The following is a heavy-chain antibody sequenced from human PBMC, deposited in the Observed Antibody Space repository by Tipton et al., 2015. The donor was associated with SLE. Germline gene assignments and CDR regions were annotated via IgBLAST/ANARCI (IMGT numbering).Heavy chain of an antibody. J-gene: IGHJ5*02. CDR3: ALGGVRFDP. D-gene: IGHD3-16*01. Sequence: TLSLTCTVSGYSINNGFYWGWIRQSPGKGLEWIGFIYYSGTTSYNPSLKSRVTISIDASKNQFSLRLSSVTAADTAVYYCALGGVRFDPWGQGTLVTVSS. CDR2: IYYSGTT. CDR1: GYSINNGFY. V-gene: IGHV4-61*01.